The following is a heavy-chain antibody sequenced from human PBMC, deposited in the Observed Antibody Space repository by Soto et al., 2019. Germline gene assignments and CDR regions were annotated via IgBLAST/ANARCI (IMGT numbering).Heavy chain of an antibody. CDR3: GRGPSPRAPAGGTPYYYAMDV. CDR2: MNPINGDT. J-gene: IGHJ6*02. Sequence: QVQLVQSGAEVKQSGASVKVSCKASGYDLTAYDINWVRQASGQGLEWMGWMNPINGDTGSARRFQGRASMTRNTATGTAYLELTSLRSDDSAVYYCGRGPSPRAPAGGTPYYYAMDVWGQGTTVTVSS. V-gene: IGHV1-8*02. D-gene: IGHD6-13*01. CDR1: GYDLTAYD.